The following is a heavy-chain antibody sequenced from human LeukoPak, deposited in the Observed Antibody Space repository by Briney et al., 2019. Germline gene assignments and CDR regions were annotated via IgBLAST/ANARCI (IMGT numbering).Heavy chain of an antibody. V-gene: IGHV1-46*01. J-gene: IGHJ6*03. CDR3: ARSRGYIVVVPAALIHMDV. CDR1: GYIFTSYY. Sequence: ASVRVSCKASGYIFTSYYMHWVRQAPGQGLEWMGIINPSGGSTSYAQKFQGRVTMTRDTSTSTVYMELSSLRSEDTAVYYCARSRGYIVVVPAALIHMDVWGKGTTVTVSS. CDR2: INPSGGST. D-gene: IGHD2-2*01.